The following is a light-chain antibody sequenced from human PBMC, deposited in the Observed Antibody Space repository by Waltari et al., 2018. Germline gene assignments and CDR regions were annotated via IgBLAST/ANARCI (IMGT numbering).Light chain of an antibody. J-gene: IGLJ2*01. Sequence: QSALTQPAAVSGSPGQSITISCTGTNNALGSYNLAPWYQQHPAKAHKVIIFEVNKRPSGVSNRFSGSKSGNTASLTVSGLHPEDEADYYCCSYAGTPRVVFGGGTKLTVL. CDR2: EVN. V-gene: IGLV2-23*02. CDR3: CSYAGTPRVV. CDR1: NNALGSYNL.